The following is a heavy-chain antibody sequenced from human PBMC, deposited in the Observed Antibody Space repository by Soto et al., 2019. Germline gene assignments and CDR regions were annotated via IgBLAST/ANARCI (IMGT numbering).Heavy chain of an antibody. D-gene: IGHD1-1*01. J-gene: IGHJ3*02. V-gene: IGHV2-5*01. CDR1: GFSFSTSGAG. Sequence: QITVKESGPTLVTPTQTLTLTCTFTGFSFSTSGAGVGWIRQPPGKALEWLALIFWNDYKRYTPSLNSRLAITNDASTNQVVLTMRNLVPVDTATYFCAHRRGASTTGGAFDIWGLGTKVTVSS. CDR3: AHRRGASTTGGAFDI. CDR2: IFWNDYK.